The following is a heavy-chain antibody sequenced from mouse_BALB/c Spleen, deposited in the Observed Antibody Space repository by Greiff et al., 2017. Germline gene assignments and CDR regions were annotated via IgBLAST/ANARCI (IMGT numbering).Heavy chain of an antibody. CDR1: GYSFTGYF. CDR2: INPYNGDT. D-gene: IGHD1-1*01. V-gene: IGHV1-20*02. Sequence: VQLKESGPELVKPGASVKISCKASGYSFTGYFMNWVMQSHGKSLEWIGRINPYNGDTFYNQKFKGKATLTVDKSSSTAHMELRSLASEDSAVYYCARSGSSDWYFDVWGAGTTVTVSS. CDR3: ARSGSSDWYFDV. J-gene: IGHJ1*01.